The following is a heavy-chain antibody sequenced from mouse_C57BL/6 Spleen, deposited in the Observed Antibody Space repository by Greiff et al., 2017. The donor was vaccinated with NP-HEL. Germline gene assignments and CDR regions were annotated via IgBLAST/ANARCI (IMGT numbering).Heavy chain of an antibody. J-gene: IGHJ3*01. CDR2: IDPSDSDT. CDR3: ARSGTFSWFAY. CDR1: GYTFTSYW. V-gene: IGHV1-52*01. Sequence: VQLQQPGAELVRPGSSVKLSCKASGYTFTSYWMHWVKQRPIQGLEWIGNIDPSDSDTHYNQKFKDKATLTVDKSSSTAYMQLSSLTSEDSAVYYCARSGTFSWFAYWGQGTLVTVSA.